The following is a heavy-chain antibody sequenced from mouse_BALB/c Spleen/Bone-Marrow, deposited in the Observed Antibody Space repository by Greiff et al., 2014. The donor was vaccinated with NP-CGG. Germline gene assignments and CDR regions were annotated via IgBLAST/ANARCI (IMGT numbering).Heavy chain of an antibody. Sequence: QVQLQQSGVELVKPGASVKLSCKASGNTFTSYDINWVRQRPEQGLEWIGWIFPGDSTTKYNEKFKGKATLSTDKSSSTVHMQLSRLTSEDSAVYFSVRSRLRDWYFDVWGAGTTVTVSS. CDR2: IFPGDSTT. V-gene: IGHV1-85*01. CDR3: VRSRLRDWYFDV. D-gene: IGHD1-2*01. J-gene: IGHJ1*01. CDR1: GNTFTSYD.